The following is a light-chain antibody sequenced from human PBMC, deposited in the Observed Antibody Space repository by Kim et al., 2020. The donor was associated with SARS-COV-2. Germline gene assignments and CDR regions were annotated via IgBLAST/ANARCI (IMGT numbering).Light chain of an antibody. CDR1: QSVISSY. CDR3: QQYSNSLRT. J-gene: IGKJ1*01. Sequence: EIVLTQSPGTLSLSPGERATLSCRASQSVISSYLAWYQQKPGQPPRLLIYGASNRATGIPARFSGSGSGTDFTLTISRLQSEDLAVYYCQQYSNSLRTFGQGTKVDIK. V-gene: IGKV3-20*01. CDR2: GAS.